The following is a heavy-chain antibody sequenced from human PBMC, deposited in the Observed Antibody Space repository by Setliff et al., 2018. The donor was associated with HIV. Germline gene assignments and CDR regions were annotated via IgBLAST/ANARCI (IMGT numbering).Heavy chain of an antibody. CDR1: GGSISSGSYY. CDR2: VYTSGST. CDR3: AKTSVGATGLYAFDI. Sequence: SETLSLTCTVSGGSISSGSYYWSWIRQPAGKGLEWIGHVYTSGSTNYNPSLKSRVTISVDTSKNQFSLKLTSVSAADTAVYYCAKTSVGATGLYAFDIWGQGTMVTVSS. V-gene: IGHV4-61*09. D-gene: IGHD1-26*01. J-gene: IGHJ3*02.